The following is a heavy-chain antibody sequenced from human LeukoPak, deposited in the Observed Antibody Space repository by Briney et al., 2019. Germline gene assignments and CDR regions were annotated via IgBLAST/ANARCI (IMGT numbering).Heavy chain of an antibody. CDR3: ARGYIVATIDYFDY. D-gene: IGHD5-12*01. J-gene: IGHJ4*02. CDR1: GFTFSSYW. V-gene: IGHV3-74*01. CDR2: INSDGSST. Sequence: GGSLRLSCAASGFTFSSYWMHWVRQAPGKGLVWVSRINSDGSSTSYADSVKGRFTISRDNAKNTLYLQMNSLRAEDTAAYYCARGYIVATIDYFDYWGQGTLVTVSS.